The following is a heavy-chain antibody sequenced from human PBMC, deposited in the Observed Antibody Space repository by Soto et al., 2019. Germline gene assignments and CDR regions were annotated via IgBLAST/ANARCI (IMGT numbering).Heavy chain of an antibody. CDR2: INAGNGNT. V-gene: IGHV1-3*01. CDR1: GYTFTGYA. CDR3: ARAVAVPADFDY. Sequence: APVKASCKASGYTFTGYAMHWVRQAPGQRPEWMGWINAGNGNTKYSQKFQGRVTITRDTSASTAYMELSSLRSEDTAVYYCARAVAVPADFDYWGQGTLVTVSS. D-gene: IGHD6-19*01. J-gene: IGHJ4*02.